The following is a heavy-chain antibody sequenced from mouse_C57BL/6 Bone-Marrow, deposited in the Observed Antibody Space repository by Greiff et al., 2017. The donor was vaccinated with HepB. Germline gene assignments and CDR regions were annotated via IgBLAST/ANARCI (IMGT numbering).Heavy chain of an antibody. D-gene: IGHD2-1*01. CDR2: INPSTGGT. J-gene: IGHJ2*01. CDR1: GYSFTGYY. V-gene: IGHV1-42*01. Sequence: EVQLQQSGPELVKPGASVKISCKASGYSFTGYYMNWVKQSPEKSLEWIGEINPSTGGTTYNQKFKAKATLTVDKSSSTAYMQLKSLTSEDSAVYYCARWNYGNYLYYFDYWGQGTTLTVSS. CDR3: ARWNYGNYLYYFDY.